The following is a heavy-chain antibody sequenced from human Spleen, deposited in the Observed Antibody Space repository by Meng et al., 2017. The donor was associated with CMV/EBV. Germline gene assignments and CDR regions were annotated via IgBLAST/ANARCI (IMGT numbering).Heavy chain of an antibody. CDR1: GGSFSGYY. V-gene: IGHV4-34*01. CDR3: AGGGSRILDY. D-gene: IGHD1-26*01. J-gene: IGHJ4*02. Sequence: SETLSLTCAVYGGSFSGYYWSWIRQPPGKGLEWIGEINHSGSTNYNPSLKSRVTISVDTSKNQFSLKLSSVTAADTAVYYCAGGGSRILDYWGQGTLVTVSS. CDR2: INHSGST.